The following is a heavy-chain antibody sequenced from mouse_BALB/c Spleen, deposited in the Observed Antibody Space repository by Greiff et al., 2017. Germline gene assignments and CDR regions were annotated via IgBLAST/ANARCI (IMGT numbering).Heavy chain of an antibody. CDR1: GFSLSTSGMG. CDR3: ARRADIYYDYDGGFDY. Sequence: QVTLKVSGPGILQPSQTLSLTCSFSGFSLSTSGMGVSWIRQPSGKGLEWLAHIYWDDDKRYNPSLKSRLTISKDTSRNQVFLKITSVDTADTATYYCARRADIYYDYDGGFDYWGQGTTLTVSS. J-gene: IGHJ2*01. D-gene: IGHD2-4*01. CDR2: IYWDDDK. V-gene: IGHV8-12*01.